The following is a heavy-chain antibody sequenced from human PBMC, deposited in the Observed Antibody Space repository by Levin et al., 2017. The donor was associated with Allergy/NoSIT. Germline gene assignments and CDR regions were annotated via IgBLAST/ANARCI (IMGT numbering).Heavy chain of an antibody. CDR3: AKDPHRYSSGWYGGY. V-gene: IGHV3-30*18. CDR2: ISYDGSNK. CDR1: GFTFSSYG. Sequence: QTGGSLRLSCAASGFTFSSYGMHWVRQAPGKGLEWVAVISYDGSNKYYADSVKGRFTISRDNSKNTLYLQMNSLRAEDTAVYYCAKDPHRYSSGWYGGYWGQGTLVTVSS. D-gene: IGHD6-19*01. J-gene: IGHJ4*02.